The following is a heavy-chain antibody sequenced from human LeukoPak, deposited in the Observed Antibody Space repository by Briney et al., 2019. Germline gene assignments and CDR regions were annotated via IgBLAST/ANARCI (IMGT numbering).Heavy chain of an antibody. CDR3: ARAIAAAGFDY. J-gene: IGHJ4*02. D-gene: IGHD6-13*01. V-gene: IGHV3-21*01. Sequence: PGGSLRLSCAASGFTFSSYSMNWVRQAPGKGLEWVSSISSSSSYIYYADSVKGQFTISRDNAKNSLYLQMNSLRAEDTAVYYCARAIAAAGFDYWGQGTLVTVSS. CDR2: ISSSSSYI. CDR1: GFTFSSYS.